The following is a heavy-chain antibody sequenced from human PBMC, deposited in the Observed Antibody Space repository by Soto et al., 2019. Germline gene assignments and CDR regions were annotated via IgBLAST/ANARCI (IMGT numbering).Heavy chain of an antibody. V-gene: IGHV3-30-3*01. J-gene: IGHJ1*01. Sequence: QVQLVESGGGVVQPGRSLRLSCAASGFTFSSYAMHWVRQAPGKGLEWVAVISYDGSNKYYADSVKGRFTISRDNSKNTLYLQMNSLRAEDTAVYYCARDGPGIAAASIAMYFQHWGQGTLFTVSS. CDR1: GFTFSSYA. D-gene: IGHD6-13*01. CDR2: ISYDGSNK. CDR3: ARDGPGIAAASIAMYFQH.